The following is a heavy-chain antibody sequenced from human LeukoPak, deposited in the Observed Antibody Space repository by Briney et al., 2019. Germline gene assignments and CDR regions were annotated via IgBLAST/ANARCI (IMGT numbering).Heavy chain of an antibody. Sequence: GGSLRLSCAASGFTFSSYAMSWVRQAPGKGLQWVSAISGSGSGDSTYYADSVKGRFTISRDNSKNTLYLQMNSLRAEDTAVYYCAKAGHLTFRGYFDYWGQGALVTVSS. CDR3: AKAGHLTFRGYFDY. V-gene: IGHV3-23*01. CDR1: GFTFSSYA. J-gene: IGHJ4*02. D-gene: IGHD3-9*01. CDR2: ISGSGSGDST.